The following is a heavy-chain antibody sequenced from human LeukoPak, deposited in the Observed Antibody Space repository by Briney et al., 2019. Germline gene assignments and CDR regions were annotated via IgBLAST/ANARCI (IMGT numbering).Heavy chain of an antibody. CDR3: AGRGLGYCSSTSCYTGGYLFDY. Sequence: ASVKVSCKASGGTFSSYAISWVRQAPGQGLEWMGGIIPIFGTANYAQKFQGRVTITADESTSTAYMELSSLGSEDTAVYYCAGRGLGYCSSTSCYTGGYLFDYWGQGTLVTVSS. CDR1: GGTFSSYA. CDR2: IIPIFGTA. V-gene: IGHV1-69*01. J-gene: IGHJ4*02. D-gene: IGHD2-2*02.